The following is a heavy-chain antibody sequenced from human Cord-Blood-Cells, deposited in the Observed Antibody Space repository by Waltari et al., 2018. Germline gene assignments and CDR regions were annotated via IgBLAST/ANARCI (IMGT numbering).Heavy chain of an antibody. V-gene: IGHV4-4*02. CDR2: IYHSGST. CDR1: GGSISSSNW. J-gene: IGHJ4*02. Sequence: QVQLQESGPGLVKPSGTPSLTCAVSGGSISSSNWWSWVRQPPGKGLEWIGEIYHSGSTNYNPSLKSRVTISVDKSKNQFSLKLSSVTAADTAVYYCARQSLLVGATPLFDYWGQGTLVTVSS. CDR3: ARQSLLVGATPLFDY. D-gene: IGHD1-26*01.